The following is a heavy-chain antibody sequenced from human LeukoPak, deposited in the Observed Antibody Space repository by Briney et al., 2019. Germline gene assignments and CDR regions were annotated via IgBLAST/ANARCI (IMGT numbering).Heavy chain of an antibody. Sequence: GGSLRLSCAASGFTFSSYAMSWVRQAPGKGLEWVANIKRDGSEKYYVDSVKGRFTISRDNAKNSLYLQMNSLRAEDTAVYYCTRLVGMGTGDYWGQGTLVTVSS. V-gene: IGHV3-7*01. CDR2: IKRDGSEK. CDR1: GFTFSSYA. CDR3: TRLVGMGTGDY. J-gene: IGHJ4*02. D-gene: IGHD5-18*01.